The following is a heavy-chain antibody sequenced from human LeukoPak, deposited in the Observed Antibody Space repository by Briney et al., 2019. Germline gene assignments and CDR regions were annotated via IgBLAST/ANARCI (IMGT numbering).Heavy chain of an antibody. CDR2: IYFSGST. V-gene: IGHV4-59*01. Sequence: SRSLSLTCTVSGGAIRSYYRGWIRQPPGKGLEWVGYIYFSGSTTYNPHLQSRVTISVDRSKNQFSLKLRSVDAADTAVYYCARSYDTNFAYWGQGTLVTVSS. J-gene: IGHJ4*02. CDR3: ARSYDTNFAY. CDR1: GGAIRSYY. D-gene: IGHD3-3*01.